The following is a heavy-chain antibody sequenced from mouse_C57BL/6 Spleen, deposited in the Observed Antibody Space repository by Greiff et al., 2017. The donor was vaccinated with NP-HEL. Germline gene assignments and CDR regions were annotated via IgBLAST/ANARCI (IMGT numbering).Heavy chain of an antibody. CDR2: ISSGSSTI. CDR3: ARGPFDGDAMDY. J-gene: IGHJ4*01. V-gene: IGHV5-17*01. Sequence: EVKVEESGGGLVKPGGSLKLSCAASGFTFSDYGMHWVRQAPEKGLEWVAYISSGSSTIYYADTVKGRFTISRDNAKNTLFLQMTSLRSEDTAMYYCARGPFDGDAMDYWGQGTSVTVSS. CDR1: GFTFSDYG.